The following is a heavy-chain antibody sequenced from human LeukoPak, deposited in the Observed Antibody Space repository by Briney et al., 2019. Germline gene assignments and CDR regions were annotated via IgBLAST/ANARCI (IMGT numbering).Heavy chain of an antibody. J-gene: IGHJ3*02. CDR2: IYHSGST. Sequence: SETLSLTCAVSGYSISSGYYWGWIRQPPGKGLEWIGSIYHSGSTYYNPSLKSRVTISVDTSKNQFSLKLSSVTAADTAVYYCARVRIVVDNNRRSVVAFDIWGQGTMVTVSS. V-gene: IGHV4-38-2*01. CDR1: GYSISSGYY. CDR3: ARVRIVVDNNRRSVVAFDI. D-gene: IGHD3-22*01.